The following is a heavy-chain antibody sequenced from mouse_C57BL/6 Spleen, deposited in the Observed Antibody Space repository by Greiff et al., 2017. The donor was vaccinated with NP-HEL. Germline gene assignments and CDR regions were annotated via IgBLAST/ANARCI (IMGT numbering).Heavy chain of an antibody. V-gene: IGHV1-81*01. J-gene: IGHJ1*03. Sequence: VQLQQSGAELARPGASVKLSCKASGYTFTSYGISWVKQRTGQGLEWIGEIYPRSGNTYYNEKFKGKATLTADKSSSTAYMELRSLTSEDSAVYFCARSPNYYGSRGWYFDVWGTGTTVTVSS. D-gene: IGHD1-1*01. CDR2: IYPRSGNT. CDR3: ARSPNYYGSRGWYFDV. CDR1: GYTFTSYG.